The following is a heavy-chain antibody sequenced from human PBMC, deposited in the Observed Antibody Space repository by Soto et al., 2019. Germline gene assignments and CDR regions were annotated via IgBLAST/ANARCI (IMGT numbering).Heavy chain of an antibody. D-gene: IGHD3-3*01. Sequence: TLSLTCSVSGASIYNGGYFWSWIRQSPGKGLEWIGYIYYSGSTYYNPSLKSRVTISVDTSKNQFSLKLSSVTAADTAVYYCARMYYDFWSGYPNWFDPWGQGTLVTVSS. V-gene: IGHV4-30-4*01. CDR2: IYYSGST. CDR1: GASIYNGGYF. CDR3: ARMYYDFWSGYPNWFDP. J-gene: IGHJ5*02.